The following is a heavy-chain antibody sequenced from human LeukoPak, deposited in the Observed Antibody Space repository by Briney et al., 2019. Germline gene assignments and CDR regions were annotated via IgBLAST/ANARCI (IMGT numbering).Heavy chain of an antibody. J-gene: IGHJ4*02. CDR2: ISYDESNK. V-gene: IGHV3-30-3*01. D-gene: IGHD1-26*01. CDR3: ARSSVSGSHWYFDY. Sequence: GRSLRLSCAASGFTFSSYTMHWVRQAPGKGLQWVAVISYDESNKYYADSVKGRFTISSDNSKNTVYLQMNSLRAEDTALYYCARSSVSGSHWYFDYWGQGTLVTVSS. CDR1: GFTFSSYT.